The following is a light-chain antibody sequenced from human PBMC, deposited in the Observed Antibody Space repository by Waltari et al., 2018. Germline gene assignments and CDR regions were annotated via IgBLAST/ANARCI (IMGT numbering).Light chain of an antibody. CDR1: PSYVGGFNY. Sequence: QSALTQPAAVSGSPGQSITLPCTGPPSYVGGFNYVPRHQQHPGKAPKLLIFDVSSRYSGVSDRFSGSKSGNTASLTISGLQPEDEGEYYCTSYTVINTVIFGGGTLLTVL. CDR2: DVS. J-gene: IGLJ2*01. V-gene: IGLV2-14*03. CDR3: TSYTVINTVI.